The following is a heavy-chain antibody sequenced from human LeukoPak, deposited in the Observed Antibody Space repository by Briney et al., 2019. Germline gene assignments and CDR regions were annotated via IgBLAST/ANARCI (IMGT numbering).Heavy chain of an antibody. CDR2: ISGSGGST. V-gene: IGHV3-23*01. CDR3: ATHSSLNRREFQY. Sequence: GGSLRLSCAASGFTLSSYAMSWVRQAPGKGLEWVSAISGSGGSTYYADSVKGRFTISRDNAKNSLYLQMNSLRAEDTAVYYCATHSSLNRREFQYWGQGTLLTVSS. CDR1: GFTLSSYA. D-gene: IGHD3-22*01. J-gene: IGHJ1*01.